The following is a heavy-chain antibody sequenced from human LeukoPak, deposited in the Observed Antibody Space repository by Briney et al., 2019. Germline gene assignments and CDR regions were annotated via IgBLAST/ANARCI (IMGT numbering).Heavy chain of an antibody. CDR3: ARRARQRCIYGIGV. CDR1: GFTFSSYA. D-gene: IGHD2-2*01. CDR2: MSYDGSNE. J-gene: IGHJ6*02. V-gene: IGHV3-30-3*01. Sequence: PGGSLRLSCAASGFTFSSYAMHWVRQAPGKEWVAVMSYDGSNEYYADSVKGRFTISRDNSKNTPYLQMTSVGDEDAAVYDWARRARQRCIYGIGVWGQGTTVTVSS.